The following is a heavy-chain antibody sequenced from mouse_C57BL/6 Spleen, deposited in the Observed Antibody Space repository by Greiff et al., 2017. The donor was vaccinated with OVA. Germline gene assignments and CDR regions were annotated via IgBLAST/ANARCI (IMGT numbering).Heavy chain of an antibody. Sequence: EVKLVESGGGLVKPGGSLKLSCAASGFTFSSYAMSWVRQTPEKRLEWVATISDGGSYTYYPDNVKGRFTISRDNAKNNLYLQMSHLKSEDTAMYYCARDPLNWAYFDYWGQGTTLTVSS. J-gene: IGHJ2*01. V-gene: IGHV5-4*01. CDR2: ISDGGSYT. CDR3: ARDPLNWAYFDY. CDR1: GFTFSSYA. D-gene: IGHD4-1*02.